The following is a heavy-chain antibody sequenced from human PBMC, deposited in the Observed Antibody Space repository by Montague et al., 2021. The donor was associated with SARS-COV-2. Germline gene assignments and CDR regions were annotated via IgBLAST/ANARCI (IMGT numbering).Heavy chain of an antibody. D-gene: IGHD4-17*01. J-gene: IGHJ5*02. V-gene: IGHV4-39*01. Sequence: SETLSLTCTVSGDSTSCPNCYWGWIRQAPGKGLDWIGTIYNSGTTYYNPSLKSRLTIFIDRSKNHFSLKLTSVTAADTAVYYCARHRNYGDQSLDNWFHPWGQGTLVTVSS. CDR1: GDSTSCPNCY. CDR3: ARHRNYGDQSLDNWFHP. CDR2: IYNSGTT.